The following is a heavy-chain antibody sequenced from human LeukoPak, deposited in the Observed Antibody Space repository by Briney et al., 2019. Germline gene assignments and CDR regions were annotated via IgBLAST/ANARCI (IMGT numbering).Heavy chain of an antibody. V-gene: IGHV3-23*01. D-gene: IGHD2-15*01. J-gene: IGHJ6*02. CDR3: AKSGRRCSGGSCYSAEYYYYGMDV. CDR1: GFTFSSYA. CDR2: ISGSGGST. Sequence: GGSLRLSCAASGFTFSSYAMSWVRQAPGKGLEWVSAISGSGGSTYYADSVKGRFTISRDNSKNTLYLQMNSLRAEDTAVYYCAKSGRRCSGGSCYSAEYYYYGMDVWGQGTTVTVSS.